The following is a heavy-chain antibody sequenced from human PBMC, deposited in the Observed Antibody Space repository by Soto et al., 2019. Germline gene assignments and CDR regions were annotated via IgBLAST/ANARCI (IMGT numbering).Heavy chain of an antibody. CDR2: IYYSGST. V-gene: IGHV4-30-4*01. CDR3: ARAFFVGRDGYNLDAFDI. J-gene: IGHJ3*02. CDR1: GGSISSGDYY. D-gene: IGHD5-12*01. Sequence: SETLSLTCTVSGGSISSGDYYWSWIRQPPGKGLEWIGYIYYSGSTYYNPSLKSRVTISVDTSKNQFSLKLSSVTAADTAVYYCARAFFVGRDGYNLDAFDIWGQGTMVTVSS.